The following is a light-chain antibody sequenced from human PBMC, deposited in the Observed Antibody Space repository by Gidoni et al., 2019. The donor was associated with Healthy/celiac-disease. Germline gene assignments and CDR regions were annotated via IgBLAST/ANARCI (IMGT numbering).Light chain of an antibody. CDR3: QQYYSTPPVT. CDR2: WAS. Sequence: DIVMTQSPDSLAVSLGERATINCKSSQSVLYSSNNKNYLAWYQQKPGQPPKLLIYWASTRESGVPDRFIGSGSGTDFTLTISSLQAEDVAVYYCQQYYSTPPVTFGQGTKVEIK. V-gene: IGKV4-1*01. CDR1: QSVLYSSNNKNY. J-gene: IGKJ1*01.